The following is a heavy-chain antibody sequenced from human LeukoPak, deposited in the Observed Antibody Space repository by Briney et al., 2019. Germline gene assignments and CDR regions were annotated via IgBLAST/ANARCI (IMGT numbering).Heavy chain of an antibody. J-gene: IGHJ4*02. D-gene: IGHD3-10*01. CDR3: ARGADRGPFDY. Sequence: KPSETLSLTCAVYGGSFSGYYWGWIRQPPGKGLEWIGEINHSGSTNYNPSLKSRVTISVDTSKNQFSLKLSSVTAADTAVYYCARGADRGPFDYWGQGTLVTVSS. CDR1: GGSFSGYY. V-gene: IGHV4-34*01. CDR2: INHSGST.